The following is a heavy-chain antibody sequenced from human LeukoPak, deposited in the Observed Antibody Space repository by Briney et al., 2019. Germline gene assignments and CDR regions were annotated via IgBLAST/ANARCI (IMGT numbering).Heavy chain of an antibody. V-gene: IGHV4-61*02. CDR1: GGSISSGSYY. J-gene: IGHJ5*02. D-gene: IGHD3-9*01. CDR3: ARGLGYFDWLPRGWFDP. CDR2: IYTSGST. Sequence: SETLSLTCTVSGGSISSGSYYWSWIRQPAGKGLEWIGRIYTSGSTNYNPSLKSRVTISVDTSKNQFSLKLSSVTAADTAVYYCARGLGYFDWLPRGWFDPWGQGTLVTVSS.